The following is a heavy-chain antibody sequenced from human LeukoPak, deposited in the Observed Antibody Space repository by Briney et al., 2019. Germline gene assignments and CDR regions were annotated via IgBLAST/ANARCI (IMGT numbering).Heavy chain of an antibody. D-gene: IGHD3-16*01. J-gene: IGHJ4*02. CDR1: GYTFTNHA. Sequence: ASVKVSCKASGYTFTNHAMHWVRQAPGQGLEWMGWISAYNGNTNYAQKLQGRVTMTTDTSTSTAYMELRSLRSDDTAVYYCAREGITRKTRSTDYWGQGTLVTVSS. V-gene: IGHV1-18*01. CDR3: AREGITRKTRSTDY. CDR2: ISAYNGNT.